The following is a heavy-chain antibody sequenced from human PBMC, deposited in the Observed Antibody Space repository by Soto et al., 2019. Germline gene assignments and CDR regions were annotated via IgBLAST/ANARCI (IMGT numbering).Heavy chain of an antibody. J-gene: IGHJ4*02. CDR3: ARDSVYGDYSFDY. Sequence: EVQLVESGGGLVQPGGSLRLSCAASGFTVSSNYMSWVRQAPGKGLEWVSVIYSGGSTYYADSVKGRFTISRDNSKNTLYLQMNSLRAEDTAVYYCARDSVYGDYSFDYWGQGTLVTVSS. D-gene: IGHD4-17*01. CDR1: GFTVSSNY. V-gene: IGHV3-66*01. CDR2: IYSGGST.